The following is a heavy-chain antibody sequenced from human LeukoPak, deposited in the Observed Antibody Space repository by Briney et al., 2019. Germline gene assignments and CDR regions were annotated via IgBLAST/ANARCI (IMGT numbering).Heavy chain of an antibody. CDR1: GGSISSYY. Sequence: PSETLSLTCTVTGGSISSYYWNWIRQPPGKGLERIGYIYYSGSTNYNPSLKSRVTISLDTSKNQFSLKLSSVTAADTAVYYCARLGKDYYYGSGSYYRYWGQGTLVTVSS. CDR2: IYYSGST. CDR3: ARLGKDYYYGSGSYYRY. D-gene: IGHD3-10*01. J-gene: IGHJ4*02. V-gene: IGHV4-59*12.